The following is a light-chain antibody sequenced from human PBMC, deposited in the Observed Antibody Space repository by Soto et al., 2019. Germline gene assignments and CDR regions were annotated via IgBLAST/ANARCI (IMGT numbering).Light chain of an antibody. V-gene: IGLV2-14*01. CDR3: ISYKTDDTFL. Sequence: QSLLTQAAPVSGSPGQTTPITCTGSSGDVGGYNYVSWYQHLPGRAPKVITSEATNRPSGVSNRFSGSKSGITASLTISGLQADDEADYFCISYKTDDTFLFGTGTKV. CDR2: EAT. CDR1: SGDVGGYNY. J-gene: IGLJ1*01.